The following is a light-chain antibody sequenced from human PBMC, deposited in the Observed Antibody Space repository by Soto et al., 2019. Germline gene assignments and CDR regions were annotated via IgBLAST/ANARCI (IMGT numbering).Light chain of an antibody. CDR3: QQYGSSPRT. CDR2: GAS. J-gene: IGKJ1*01. V-gene: IGKV3-20*01. CDR1: QSVSNNY. Sequence: EIVLAQSPGTLSLSPGERATLSCRASQSVSNNYLAWYRQKPGQAPWLLIYGASNRAGGVPDRFSGSGSGSDFTLTISRLEPDDFAVYYCQQYGSSPRTFGQGTKVEIK.